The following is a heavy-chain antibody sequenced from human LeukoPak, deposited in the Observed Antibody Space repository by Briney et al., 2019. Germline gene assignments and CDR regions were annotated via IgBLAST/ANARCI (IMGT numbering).Heavy chain of an antibody. Sequence: GGSLRLSCAASGFTFSNYAMNWVRQAPGKGLEWVSAISGSGGSTYYADSVKGRFTISRDNSKNTLYLRMNSLRAEDTAVYYCAKRLCSGGSCSYYYYYGMDVWGQGTTVTVSS. CDR1: GFTFSNYA. CDR2: ISGSGGST. J-gene: IGHJ6*02. CDR3: AKRLCSGGSCSYYYYYGMDV. V-gene: IGHV3-23*01. D-gene: IGHD2-15*01.